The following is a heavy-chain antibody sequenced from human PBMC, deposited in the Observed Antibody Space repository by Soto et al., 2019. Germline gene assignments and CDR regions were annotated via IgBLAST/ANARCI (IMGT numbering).Heavy chain of an antibody. Sequence: QVQLVESGGGVVQPGRSLRLSCAASGFTFSSYGMHWVRQAPGKGLEWVAVIWYDGSNKYYADSVKGRFTISRDNSKNTRYLQLNSLRAEDTAVYYCARDVEHGSGSYSFDYWGQGTLVTVSS. CDR2: IWYDGSNK. V-gene: IGHV3-33*01. CDR3: ARDVEHGSGSYSFDY. J-gene: IGHJ4*02. D-gene: IGHD3-10*01. CDR1: GFTFSSYG.